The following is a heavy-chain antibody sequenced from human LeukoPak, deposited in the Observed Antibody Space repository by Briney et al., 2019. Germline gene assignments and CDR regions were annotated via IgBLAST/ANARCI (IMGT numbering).Heavy chain of an antibody. CDR1: GFTFSTYA. CDR3: AKSLMIVVLNSFDY. V-gene: IGHV3-23*01. Sequence: GGSLRLSCAASGFTFSTYAMSWVRQAPGKGLEWVSTISGSGGSAYYADSVKGRFTISRDNSKNTLYLQMNSLRAEDTAVYSCAKSLMIVVLNSFDYWGQGTLVTVSS. J-gene: IGHJ4*02. CDR2: ISGSGGSA. D-gene: IGHD3-22*01.